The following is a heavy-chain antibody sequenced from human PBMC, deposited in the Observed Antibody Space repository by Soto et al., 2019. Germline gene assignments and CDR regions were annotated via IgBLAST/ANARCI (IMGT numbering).Heavy chain of an antibody. J-gene: IGHJ6*02. V-gene: IGHV1-69*13. CDR2: IIPIFGTA. Sequence: GASVKVSCKASGGTFSSYAISWVRQAPGQGLEWMGGIIPIFGTANYAQKFQGRVTITAGESTSTAYMELSSLRSEDTAVYYCARILVVVAAYVPYYYYGMDVWGQGTTVTVSS. D-gene: IGHD2-15*01. CDR3: ARILVVVAAYVPYYYYGMDV. CDR1: GGTFSSYA.